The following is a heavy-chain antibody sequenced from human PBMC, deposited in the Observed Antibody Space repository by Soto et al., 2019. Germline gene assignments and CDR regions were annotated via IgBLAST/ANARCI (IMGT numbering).Heavy chain of an antibody. D-gene: IGHD4-17*01. CDR3: ARTTVTASYYSMDV. CDR2: ISTYNGNT. CDR1: GYTFTNYG. V-gene: IGHV1-18*01. J-gene: IGHJ6*03. Sequence: QVQLVQSGAEVKQPGGSVKVSCKASGYTFTNYGCTWVRQAPGQGLEWLGWISTYNGNTKYAQKVQGRLTMTTDTSTSTANMELTSLRSDDTALYYCARTTVTASYYSMDVWGKGSTVTVSS.